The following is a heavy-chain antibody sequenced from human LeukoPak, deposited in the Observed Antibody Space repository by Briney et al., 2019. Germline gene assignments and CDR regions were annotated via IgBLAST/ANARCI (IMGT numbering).Heavy chain of an antibody. CDR3: AREDIVVVPAAMHRAYYMDV. V-gene: IGHV4-4*07. D-gene: IGHD2-2*01. Sequence: SETLSLTCTVSGGSISSYYWSWIRQPAGKGLEWIGRIYTSGSTNYNPSLKSRVTMSVDTSKNQFSLKLSSVTAADTAVYYCAREDIVVVPAAMHRAYYMDVWGKGTTVTISS. CDR1: GGSISSYY. J-gene: IGHJ6*03. CDR2: IYTSGST.